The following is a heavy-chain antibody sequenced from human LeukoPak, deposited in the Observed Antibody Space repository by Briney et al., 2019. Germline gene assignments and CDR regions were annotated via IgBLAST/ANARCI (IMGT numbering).Heavy chain of an antibody. CDR3: AKTAEQQLASYYYYYMDV. J-gene: IGHJ6*03. CDR2: ISGSGGST. Sequence: PGGSLRLSCAASGFTFSSYSMNWVRQAPGKGLEWVSAISGSGGSTYYADSVKGRFTISRDNSKNTLYLQMNSLRAEDTAVYYCAKTAEQQLASYYYYYMDVWGKGTTVTVSS. V-gene: IGHV3-23*01. CDR1: GFTFSSYS. D-gene: IGHD6-13*01.